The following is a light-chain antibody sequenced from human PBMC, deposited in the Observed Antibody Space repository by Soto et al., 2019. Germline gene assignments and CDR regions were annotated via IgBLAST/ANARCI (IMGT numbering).Light chain of an antibody. CDR2: MGT. V-gene: IGLV2-23*01. Sequence: QSVLAQPASVXVSPGQSITISCTGTSNDVVAYDSVSWYQQHPHKAPQVIIYMGTQRPSGASNRFSASTSGNAASLTISGIQADDEADYFCCYSAPESTYVCATGTKVPVL. CDR3: CYSAPESTYV. J-gene: IGLJ1*01. CDR1: SNDVVAYDS.